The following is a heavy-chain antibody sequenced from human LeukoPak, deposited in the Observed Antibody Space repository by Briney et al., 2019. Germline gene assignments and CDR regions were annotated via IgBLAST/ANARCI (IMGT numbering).Heavy chain of an antibody. Sequence: SETLSLTCAVYGGSFSGYYWSWIRQPPGKGLEWIGEINHSGSTNYNPSLKSRVTISVDTSKNQFSLKLSSVTAADTAVYYCASRYCSGGSCYSSSNWFDPWSQGTLVTVSS. CDR2: INHSGST. V-gene: IGHV4-34*01. D-gene: IGHD2-15*01. CDR1: GGSFSGYY. J-gene: IGHJ5*02. CDR3: ASRYCSGGSCYSSSNWFDP.